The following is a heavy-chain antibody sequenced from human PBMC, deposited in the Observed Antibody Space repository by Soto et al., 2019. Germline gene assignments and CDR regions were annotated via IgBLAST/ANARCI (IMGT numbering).Heavy chain of an antibody. J-gene: IGHJ4*02. CDR2: ISGSGVNT. Sequence: GGSLRLSCAASGFIFSSYAMNWVRQAPGKGLEWVSGISGSGVNTYYAESVKGRFTISRDNSKKTLYLQMNSLRGEDTAVYYCVKARSGWYLYFFDYWGQGS. V-gene: IGHV3-23*01. D-gene: IGHD6-19*01. CDR3: VKARSGWYLYFFDY. CDR1: GFIFSSYA.